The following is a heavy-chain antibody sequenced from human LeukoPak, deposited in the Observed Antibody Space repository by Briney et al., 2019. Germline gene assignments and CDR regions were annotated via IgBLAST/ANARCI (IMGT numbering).Heavy chain of an antibody. CDR2: ISISADMT. Sequence: PGGSLRLSCEVSGFPFSSHAMSWVRQAPGRGLECVSGISISADMTYYADSVQGRFIISRDNSKNTLYLQMDSLRVEDTAVYYCANEEVPNDYWGQGTLVTVSS. CDR1: GFPFSSHA. J-gene: IGHJ4*02. CDR3: ANEEVPNDY. D-gene: IGHD4/OR15-4a*01. V-gene: IGHV3-23*01.